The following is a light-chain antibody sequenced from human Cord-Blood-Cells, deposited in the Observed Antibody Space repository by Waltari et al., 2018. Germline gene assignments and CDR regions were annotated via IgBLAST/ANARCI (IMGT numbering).Light chain of an antibody. J-gene: IGKJ1*01. V-gene: IGKV3-15*01. CDR1: QSVSSN. Sequence: EIVMTQSPATLSVSPGERATLYCRASQSVSSNLAWYQQKPGQAPRLLIYGASTRATGIPAGFSGSGSGTEFTLTISSLQSEDFAVYYCQQYNNWPPWTFGQGTKVEIK. CDR2: GAS. CDR3: QQYNNWPPWT.